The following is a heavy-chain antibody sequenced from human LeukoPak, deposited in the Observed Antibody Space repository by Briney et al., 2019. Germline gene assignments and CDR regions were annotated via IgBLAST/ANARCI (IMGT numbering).Heavy chain of an antibody. CDR2: ISSSSSYI. V-gene: IGHV3-21*01. CDR3: AHLLLTVVTPGWYFDL. CDR1: GFTFSSYS. J-gene: IGHJ2*01. Sequence: GGSLRLSCAASGFTFSSYSMNWVRQAPGKGLEWVSSISSSSSYIYYADSVKGRFTISRDNAKNSLCLQMNSLRAEDTAVYYCAHLLLTVVTPGWYFDLWGRGTLVTVSS. D-gene: IGHD4-23*01.